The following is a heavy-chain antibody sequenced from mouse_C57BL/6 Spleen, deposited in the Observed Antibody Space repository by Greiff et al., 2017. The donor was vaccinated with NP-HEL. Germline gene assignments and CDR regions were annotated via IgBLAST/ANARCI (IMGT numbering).Heavy chain of an antibody. CDR3: ARQYGYEGAMDY. CDR1: GYTFTSYW. V-gene: IGHV1-69*01. Sequence: QVQLQQPGAELVMPGASVKLSCKASGYTFTSYWMHWVKQRPGQGLEWIGEIDPSDSYTNYNQKFKGKSTLTVDKSSSTAYMQLSSLTSEDSAVYYCARQYGYEGAMDYWGQGTSVTVSS. CDR2: IDPSDSYT. D-gene: IGHD2-2*01. J-gene: IGHJ4*01.